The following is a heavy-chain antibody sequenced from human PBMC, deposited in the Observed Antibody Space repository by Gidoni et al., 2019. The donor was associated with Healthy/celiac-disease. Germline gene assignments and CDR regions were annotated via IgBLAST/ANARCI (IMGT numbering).Heavy chain of an antibody. Sequence: EVPLVDSGGGLVQPWGSLRLSCAASGFTFSSYAMHWVRQAPGKGLEYVSAISSNGGSTYYANSVKGRFTISRDNSKNTLYLQMGSLRAEDMAVYYCARDSSGYYDFDYWGQGTLVTVSS. CDR1: GFTFSSYA. CDR2: ISSNGGST. V-gene: IGHV3-64*01. CDR3: ARDSSGYYDFDY. J-gene: IGHJ4*02. D-gene: IGHD3-22*01.